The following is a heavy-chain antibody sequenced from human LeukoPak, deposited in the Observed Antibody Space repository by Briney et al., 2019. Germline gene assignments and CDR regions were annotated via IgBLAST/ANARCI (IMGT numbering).Heavy chain of an antibody. V-gene: IGHV1-2*02. CDR3: ARAQTGDYFDY. Sequence: GASVKVSCKASGYTFTGYYMHWVRQAPGQGLEWMGWINPNSGGTNYARKFQGRVTMTRDTSISTAYMELSRLRSDDTAVYYCARAQTGDYFDYWGQGTLVTVSS. CDR1: GYTFTGYY. CDR2: INPNSGGT. J-gene: IGHJ4*02.